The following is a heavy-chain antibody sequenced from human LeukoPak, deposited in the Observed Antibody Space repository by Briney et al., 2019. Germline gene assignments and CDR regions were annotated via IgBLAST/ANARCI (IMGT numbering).Heavy chain of an antibody. CDR3: ARTLYYYDSSGYESLDY. V-gene: IGHV3-23*01. J-gene: IGHJ4*02. CDR1: GFPFSAYA. D-gene: IGHD3-22*01. Sequence: GGSLRLSCAASGFPFSAYAMSWVRQAPGKGLEWVSAISASGDTTYYADSVRGRFTISRDNSKNTLYLRMNSLRAEDTAVYYCARTLYYYDSSGYESLDYWGQGTLVTVSS. CDR2: ISASGDTT.